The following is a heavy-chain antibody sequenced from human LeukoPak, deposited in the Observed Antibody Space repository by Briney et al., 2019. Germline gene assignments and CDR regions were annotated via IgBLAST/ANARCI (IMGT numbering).Heavy chain of an antibody. CDR3: ARDPSPCPRGKYCSSTSCCKFDP. J-gene: IGHJ5*02. CDR2: IYYSGST. D-gene: IGHD2-2*01. CDR1: GGSISSSSYY. V-gene: IGHV4-39*07. Sequence: SETLSLTCTVSGGSISSSSYYWGWIRQPPGKGLEWIGSIYYSGSTYYNPSLKSRVTISVDTSKNQFSLKLSSVTAADTAVYYCARDPSPCPRGKYCSSTSCCKFDPWGQGTLVTVSS.